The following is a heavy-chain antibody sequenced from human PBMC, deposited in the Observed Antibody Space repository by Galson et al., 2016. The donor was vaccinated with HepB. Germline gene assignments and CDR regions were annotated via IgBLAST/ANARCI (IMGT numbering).Heavy chain of an antibody. Sequence: SVKVSCKASGYTFTTYYIHWARQAPGQGLEWMGVINPRDGTSTYTQKFQGRVTMTRDTSTSTVYMDLSRLRSEDTAVYFCARGGGARPFDPWGRGTLVTVSS. J-gene: IGHJ5*02. V-gene: IGHV1-46*01. CDR2: INPRDGTS. CDR3: ARGGGARPFDP. CDR1: GYTFTTYY. D-gene: IGHD3-16*01.